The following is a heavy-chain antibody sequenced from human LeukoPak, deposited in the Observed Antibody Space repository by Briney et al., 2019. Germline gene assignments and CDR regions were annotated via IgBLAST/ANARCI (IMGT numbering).Heavy chain of an antibody. CDR1: GYTFTGYY. V-gene: IGHV1-2*02. CDR2: INPNSGGT. J-gene: IGHJ4*02. Sequence: ASVKVSCKASGYTFTGYYMHWVRQAPGQGLEWMGWINPNSGGTNYAQKFQGRVTMTRDTSISTAYMELSRLRSDDTAVYYCARVRGSSFNFDYWGQGTLVTVSS. D-gene: IGHD6-6*01. CDR3: ARVRGSSFNFDY.